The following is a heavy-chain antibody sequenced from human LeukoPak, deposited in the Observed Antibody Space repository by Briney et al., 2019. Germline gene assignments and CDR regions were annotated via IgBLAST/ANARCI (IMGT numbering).Heavy chain of an antibody. CDR3: ASRRYKFAFDI. Sequence: SETLSLTCTVSGGSISSSSYYWGWIRQPPGKGLEWIGSIYYSGSTYYNPSLKSRVTISVDTSKNQFSLKLSSVTAADTAVYYCASRRYKFAFDIWGQGTMVTVSS. J-gene: IGHJ3*02. CDR2: IYYSGST. D-gene: IGHD1-14*01. V-gene: IGHV4-39*07. CDR1: GGSISSSSYY.